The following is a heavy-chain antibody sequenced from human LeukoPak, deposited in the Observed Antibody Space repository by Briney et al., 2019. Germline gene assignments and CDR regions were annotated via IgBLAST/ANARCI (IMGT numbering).Heavy chain of an antibody. CDR1: GYTFTSYG. CDR2: ISAYNGNT. D-gene: IGHD1-26*01. V-gene: IGHV1-18*01. CDR3: ARDAPYSGSYLDY. J-gene: IGHJ4*02. Sequence: GASVKVSCKASGYTFTSYGISWVRQAPGQGLEWMGWISAYNGNTNYPQKFQGRVTMTTDTSTTTAYMELRGLRSDDTAVYYCARDAPYSGSYLDYWGQGSLVTVSS.